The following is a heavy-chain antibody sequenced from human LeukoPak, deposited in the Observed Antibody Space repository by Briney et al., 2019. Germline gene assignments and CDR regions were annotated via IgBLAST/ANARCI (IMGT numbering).Heavy chain of an antibody. J-gene: IGHJ6*03. D-gene: IGHD5-18*01. Sequence: GGSLRLSCAGCGFIVGDTHMTWVRQAPGKGLEWVSLVYSGITTHYADSVKGRFSISRDHSNNILYLQMNTLRAEDTAVYYCARLQGYSFGYQYFYYMDVWGTGTTVTVSS. CDR1: GFIVGDTH. CDR3: ARLQGYSFGYQYFYYMDV. V-gene: IGHV3-53*01. CDR2: VYSGITT.